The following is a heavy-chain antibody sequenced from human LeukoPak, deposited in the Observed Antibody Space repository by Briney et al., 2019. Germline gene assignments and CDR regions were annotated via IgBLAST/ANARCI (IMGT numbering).Heavy chain of an antibody. D-gene: IGHD3-10*01. Sequence: GGSLRLSCAASGFTFSSYSMNWVRQAPGKGLEWVSSISSSSSYIYYADSVKGRFTISRDNAKNSLYLQMNSLRAEDTAVYYCARGYGSGRNYGMDVWGQGXTVTVSS. J-gene: IGHJ6*02. CDR3: ARGYGSGRNYGMDV. V-gene: IGHV3-21*01. CDR2: ISSSSSYI. CDR1: GFTFSSYS.